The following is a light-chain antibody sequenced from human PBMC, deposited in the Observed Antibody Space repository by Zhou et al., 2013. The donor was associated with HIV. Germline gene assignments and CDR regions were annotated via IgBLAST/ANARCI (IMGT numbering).Light chain of an antibody. Sequence: ELVLVQSPGTLSLSPGERATLSCGKKKKKPLRILSANFFFFFFFFFFTAWYQQKPGQAPRLLIFGASSRATDIPDRFSGSGSGTDFVLTISRLEPEDSAVYYCHPYGSSSALTFGGGTKVEIK. V-gene: IGKV3-20*01. CDR1: RILSAN. J-gene: IGKJ4*01. CDR2: GAS. CDR3: HPYGSSSALT.